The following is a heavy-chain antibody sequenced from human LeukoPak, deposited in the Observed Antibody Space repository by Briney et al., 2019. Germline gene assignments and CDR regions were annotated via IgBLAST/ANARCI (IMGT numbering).Heavy chain of an antibody. CDR1: GGTFSSYA. V-gene: IGHV1-69*05. Sequence: ASVKVSCKPSGGTFSSYAISWVRQAPGQGLEWMGGIIPIFGTANYAQKFQGRVTITTDESTSTAYMELSSLRSEDTAVYYCARGAYYYDSSGYYNSRDFDYWGQGTLVTVSS. CDR3: ARGAYYYDSSGYYNSRDFDY. D-gene: IGHD3-22*01. CDR2: IIPIFGTA. J-gene: IGHJ4*02.